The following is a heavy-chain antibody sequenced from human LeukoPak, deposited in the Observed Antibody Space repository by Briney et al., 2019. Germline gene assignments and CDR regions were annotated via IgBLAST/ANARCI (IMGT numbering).Heavy chain of an antibody. Sequence: GGSLKLSCAGSGFTFSGSARHWVRQAFGKGLEWVGLIRSKVNNYATTYAASVKGTFTISRDNSRNTAYLQMHSLKTEDTAFYYCTREGSGWYTDYWGQGTLVTVSS. D-gene: IGHD6-19*01. CDR2: IRSKVNNYAT. J-gene: IGHJ4*02. CDR3: TREGSGWYTDY. V-gene: IGHV3-73*01. CDR1: GFTFSGSA.